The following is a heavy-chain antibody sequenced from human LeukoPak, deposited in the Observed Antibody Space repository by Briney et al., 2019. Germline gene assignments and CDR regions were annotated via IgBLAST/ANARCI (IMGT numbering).Heavy chain of an antibody. CDR2: IYHSGST. CDR3: AREGGPNYNWNRPGY. D-gene: IGHD1-20*01. J-gene: IGHJ4*02. CDR1: GYSISSGYY. V-gene: IGHV4-38-2*02. Sequence: PSETLSLTCTVSGYSISSGYYWGWIRQPPGKGLEWIGSIYHSGSTYYNPSLMSRVTISVDTSKNQFSLKLSSVTAADTAVYYCAREGGPNYNWNRPGYWGQGTLVTVSS.